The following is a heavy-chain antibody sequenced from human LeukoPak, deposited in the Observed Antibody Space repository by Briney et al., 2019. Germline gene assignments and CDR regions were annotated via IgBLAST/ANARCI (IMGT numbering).Heavy chain of an antibody. J-gene: IGHJ6*03. Sequence: ASVKVSCKPSGGTFSSYAISWVRQAPGQGLEWMGGIIPIFGTANYAQKFQGRVTITADESTSTAYMELSSLRSEDTAVYYCAVLRGPTIFPYYYYMDVWGKGTTVTVSS. D-gene: IGHD3-3*01. CDR2: IIPIFGTA. CDR1: GGTFSSYA. CDR3: AVLRGPTIFPYYYYMDV. V-gene: IGHV1-69*13.